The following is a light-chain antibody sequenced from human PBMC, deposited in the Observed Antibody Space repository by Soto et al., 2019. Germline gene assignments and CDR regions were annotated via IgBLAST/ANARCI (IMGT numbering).Light chain of an antibody. V-gene: IGKV3-20*01. CDR1: QSVNSNY. J-gene: IGKJ2*01. Sequence: EIVLTQSPSTLSLSPGERATLSCRASQSVNSNYLAWYQQKPGQPPRLLIYGASNRATGIPGRFSGSGSGTDFTLTSSRLELEDFAVYSCQQYGSSPLYTFGQGTKLEI. CDR3: QQYGSSPLYT. CDR2: GAS.